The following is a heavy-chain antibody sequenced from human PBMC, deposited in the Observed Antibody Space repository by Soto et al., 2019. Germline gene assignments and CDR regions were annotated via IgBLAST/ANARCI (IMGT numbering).Heavy chain of an antibody. Sequence: ASGQVSCKASRYTFTTSDINWVRQAAGHGLEWMGWMRPDSGTTGYAQKFQGRVTMTRDTSITTAYLELTSLKSEDTAVYYCSRGRPTHVVPIDVRWGVNWYDPGGRGTRVTVS. CDR2: MRPDSGTT. V-gene: IGHV1-8*01. D-gene: IGHD3-10*02. CDR1: RYTFTTSD. CDR3: SRGRPTHVVPIDVRWGVNWYDP. J-gene: IGHJ5*02.